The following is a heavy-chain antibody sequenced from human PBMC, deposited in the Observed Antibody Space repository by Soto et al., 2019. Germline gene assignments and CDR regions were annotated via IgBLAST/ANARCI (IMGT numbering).Heavy chain of an antibody. Sequence: ASVKVSCKVSGYTLTELSMHWVRQAPGKGLEWMGGFDPEDGGTIYAQKFQGRVTMTEDTSTDTAYMELSSLRSEDTAVYYCASIGAVKNWFDPWGQGTLVTVSS. CDR3: ASIGAVKNWFDP. J-gene: IGHJ5*02. CDR1: GYTLTELS. V-gene: IGHV1-24*01. CDR2: FDPEDGGT. D-gene: IGHD6-13*01.